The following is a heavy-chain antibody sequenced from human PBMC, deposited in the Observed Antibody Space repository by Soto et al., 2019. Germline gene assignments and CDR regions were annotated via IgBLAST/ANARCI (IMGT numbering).Heavy chain of an antibody. CDR2: INHSGST. Sequence: SETLSLTCAVYGGSFSGYYWSWIRQPPGKGLEWIGEINHSGSTNYNPSLKSRVTISVDTSKNQFSLKLSSVTAADTAVYYCARAPRKNIVVVVAATRRYNWFDPWGQG. V-gene: IGHV4-34*01. CDR1: GGSFSGYY. J-gene: IGHJ5*02. CDR3: ARAPRKNIVVVVAATRRYNWFDP. D-gene: IGHD2-15*01.